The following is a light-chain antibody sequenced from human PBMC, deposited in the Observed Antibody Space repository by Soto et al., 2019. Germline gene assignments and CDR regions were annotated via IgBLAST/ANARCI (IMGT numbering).Light chain of an antibody. J-gene: IGKJ2*01. Sequence: DIQMTQSPSSLSASVGDRVTITCRASQDISSWLAWFQQKPGQAPKLLIYAASSLQSGVPSRFSGSGSGTDFTLTIASLQPEDFATYHCQQSDSSPYTFGQGTKVDIK. CDR1: QDISSW. CDR2: AAS. CDR3: QQSDSSPYT. V-gene: IGKV1D-12*01.